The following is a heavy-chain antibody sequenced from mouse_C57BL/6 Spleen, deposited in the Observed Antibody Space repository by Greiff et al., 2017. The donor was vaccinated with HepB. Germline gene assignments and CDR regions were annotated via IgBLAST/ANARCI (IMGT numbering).Heavy chain of an antibody. V-gene: IGHV1-69*01. CDR3: ARPGDYAMDY. Sequence: QVQLQQPGAELVMPGASVKLSCKASGYTFTSYWMHWVKQRPGQGLEWIGEIDPSDSYTNYNQKFKGKSTLTVDKSSSTAYMPLSSLTSEDSAVYYCARPGDYAMDYWGQGTSVTVSS. CDR1: GYTFTSYW. J-gene: IGHJ4*01. CDR2: IDPSDSYT.